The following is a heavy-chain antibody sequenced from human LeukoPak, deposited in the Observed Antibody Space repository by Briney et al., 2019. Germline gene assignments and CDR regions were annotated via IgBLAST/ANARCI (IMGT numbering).Heavy chain of an antibody. CDR2: IYYSGST. Sequence: TSETLSLTCTVSGGSISSGGYYWSWIHQHPGKGLEWIGYIYYSGSTYYNPSLKSRVTISVDTSKNQFSLKLSSVTAADTAVYYCARARTEDYYYGMDVWGQGTTVTVSS. V-gene: IGHV4-31*03. J-gene: IGHJ6*02. CDR1: GGSISSGGYY. D-gene: IGHD1-14*01. CDR3: ARARTEDYYYGMDV.